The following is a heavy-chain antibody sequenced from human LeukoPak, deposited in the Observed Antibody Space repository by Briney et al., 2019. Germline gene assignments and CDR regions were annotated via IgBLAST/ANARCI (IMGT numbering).Heavy chain of an antibody. V-gene: IGHV4-39*01. Sequence: SETLSLTCTVSGGSISSSSYSWGWIRQPPGKGREWLGSIYYSGTTYYNPSLKSRVTISVDTSKIQFSLKLSSVAATDTAVYFCARLRFDFWSGYTHPYFDYWGQGTLVTVSS. CDR1: GGSISSSSYS. J-gene: IGHJ4*02. CDR3: ARLRFDFWSGYTHPYFDY. CDR2: IYYSGTT. D-gene: IGHD3-3*01.